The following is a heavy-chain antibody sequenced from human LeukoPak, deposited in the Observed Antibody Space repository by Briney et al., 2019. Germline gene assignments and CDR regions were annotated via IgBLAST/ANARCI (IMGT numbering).Heavy chain of an antibody. D-gene: IGHD2/OR15-2a*01. Sequence: SETLSLTCTVSGDSISNYYWSWIRQPPGKGLEWIGYIYYSESTNYNPSLKSRVTISTDTSKSQFSLNLRSVTAEDTGIYYCARGRCRNSGCRPYFDYWGQGTQVTVPS. J-gene: IGHJ4*02. V-gene: IGHV4-59*01. CDR2: IYYSEST. CDR3: ARGRCRNSGCRPYFDY. CDR1: GDSISNYY.